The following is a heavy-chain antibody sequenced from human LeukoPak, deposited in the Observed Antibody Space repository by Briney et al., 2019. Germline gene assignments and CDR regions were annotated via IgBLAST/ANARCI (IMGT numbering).Heavy chain of an antibody. CDR1: GFSFSSYG. D-gene: IGHD5-12*01. J-gene: IGHJ4*02. V-gene: IGHV3-21*01. CDR3: ARHRYSGYEVPY. CDR2: ISTTSSAI. Sequence: GGSLRLSCAASGFSFSSYGMSWVRQAPGRGLEWVSYISTTSSAIYYADSGKGRFTIARDNAKNSLYLQMNSLRAEDTAVYYCARHRYSGYEVPYWGQGTLVTVSS.